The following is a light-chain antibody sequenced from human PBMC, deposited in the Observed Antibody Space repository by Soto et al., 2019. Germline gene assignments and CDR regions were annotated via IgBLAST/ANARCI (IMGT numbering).Light chain of an antibody. CDR2: DVT. CDR1: SSDVGGYNY. CDR3: SSYRSSSTFVV. Sequence: QSALTQPASVSGSPGQSITISCTGTSSDVGGYNYVSWYQQHPGKAPKLMIYDVTNRPSGVSNRFSGSKSDNTASLTISGLQAEDEADYYCSSYRSSSTFVVFGGGTKLTVL. V-gene: IGLV2-14*01. J-gene: IGLJ2*01.